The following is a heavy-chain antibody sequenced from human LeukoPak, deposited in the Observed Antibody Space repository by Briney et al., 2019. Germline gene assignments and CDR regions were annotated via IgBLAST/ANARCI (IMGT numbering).Heavy chain of an antibody. V-gene: IGHV1-2*02. CDR2: INPNSGGT. J-gene: IGHJ3*02. D-gene: IGHD3-16*02. CDR1: GYTFTGYY. Sequence: ASVKVSCKASGYTFTGYYMHWVRQAPGQGLEWMGWINPNSGGTNYAQKFQGRVTMTRDTSISTAYMELSRLRSDDTAVYYCARHPAYDYVWGTYRDHAFDIWGQGTMVTVSS. CDR3: ARHPAYDYVWGTYRDHAFDI.